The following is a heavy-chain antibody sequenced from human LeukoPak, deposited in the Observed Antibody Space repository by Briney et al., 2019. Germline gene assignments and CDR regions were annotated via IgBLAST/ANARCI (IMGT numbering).Heavy chain of an antibody. V-gene: IGHV1-69*13. CDR2: IIPIFGTA. D-gene: IGHD6-13*01. CDR3: ASHSSSWYYFDY. Sequence: ASVKVSCKASGGTFSSYAISWVRQAPGQGLEWMGGIIPIFGTANYAQKFQGRVTITADESTSTAYMELCSLRSEDTAVYYCASHSSSWYYFDYWGQGTLVTVSS. J-gene: IGHJ4*02. CDR1: GGTFSSYA.